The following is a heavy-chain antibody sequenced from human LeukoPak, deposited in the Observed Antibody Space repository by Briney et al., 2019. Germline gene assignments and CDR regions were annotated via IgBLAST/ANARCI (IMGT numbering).Heavy chain of an antibody. CDR3: ARLRLWFGETIDY. CDR2: ISYDGNNR. D-gene: IGHD3-10*01. Sequence: GGSLRLSCAASGFTFSSYAMHWVRQAPGKGLEWVAVISYDGNNRYYADSVKGRFTISRDNSKNTLYLQMNSLRAKDTAVYYCARLRLWFGETIDYWGQGTLVTVSS. V-gene: IGHV3-30*04. J-gene: IGHJ4*02. CDR1: GFTFSSYA.